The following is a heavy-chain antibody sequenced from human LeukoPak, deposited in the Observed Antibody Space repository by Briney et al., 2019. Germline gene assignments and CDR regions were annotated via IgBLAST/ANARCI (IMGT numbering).Heavy chain of an antibody. J-gene: IGHJ3*02. CDR3: ASSSLRGSDAFDI. Sequence: SQTLSLTCAISGDSVSSNNAAWNWIRQSPLRGLEWLGRTYYRSKWYTDYAVSVSSRITINPDASKNQFSLQLNSVTPEDTAVYYCASSSLRGSDAFDIWGQGTMVTVSS. V-gene: IGHV6-1*01. CDR1: GDSVSSNNAA. D-gene: IGHD3-16*01. CDR2: TYYRSKWYT.